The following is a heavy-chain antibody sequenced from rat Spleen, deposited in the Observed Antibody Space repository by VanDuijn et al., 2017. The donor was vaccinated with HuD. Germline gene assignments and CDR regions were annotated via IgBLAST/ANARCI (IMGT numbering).Heavy chain of an antibody. J-gene: IGHJ2*01. V-gene: IGHV5-29*01. CDR1: GFTFSNYY. Sequence: EVQLVESDGGLVQPGRSLKLSCATSGFTFSNYYMAWVRQAPTKGLEWVATINYDGSSTYYRDSVKGRFTVSRENAKSTLFLQMDSLRSEDTATYYCARSVIDYWGQGVMVTVSS. D-gene: IGHD1-12*01. CDR2: INYDGSST. CDR3: ARSVIDY.